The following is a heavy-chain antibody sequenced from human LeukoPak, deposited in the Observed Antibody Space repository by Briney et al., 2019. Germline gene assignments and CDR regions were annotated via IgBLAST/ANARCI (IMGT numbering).Heavy chain of an antibody. D-gene: IGHD1-26*01. V-gene: IGHV4-59*08. CDR1: GGSTTNYY. Sequence: SETLSLTCTVSGGSTTNYYWSWIRQPPGKGLEWIGYIYYSGSTNYNPSLKSRVTISVDTSKNQFSLKLSSVTAADTAVYYCARLKGGPYGMDVWGQGTTVTVSS. CDR3: ARLKGGPYGMDV. CDR2: IYYSGST. J-gene: IGHJ6*02.